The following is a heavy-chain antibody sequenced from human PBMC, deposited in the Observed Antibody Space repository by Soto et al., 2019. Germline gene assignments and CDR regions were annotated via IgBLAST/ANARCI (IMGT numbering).Heavy chain of an antibody. CDR1: GGSVNNANYF. J-gene: IGHJ6*02. V-gene: IGHV4-31*03. CDR2: IYYSGST. D-gene: IGHD4-17*01. CDR3: ARDADYGGSRGGMDV. Sequence: QVRLEESGPGLVKPSETLSLICSVSGGSVNNANYFWNWIRHHPENGLEWIGYIYYSGSTRYNPSLKTRATLSIDTTKDQFSLRPNSVTVADTAVYFCARDADYGGSRGGMDVWGRGTTVTVSS.